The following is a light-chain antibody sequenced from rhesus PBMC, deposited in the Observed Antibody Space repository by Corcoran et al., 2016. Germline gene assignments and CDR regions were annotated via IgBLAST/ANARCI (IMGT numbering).Light chain of an antibody. CDR1: LSVGSS. Sequence: QVILTQSPATLSLSPGERATFSCRASLSVGSSLAWYEQKPGQAPSLLVYGASSRATGIPDRFRCSGSETVFTLTISNLEPEDFAVYYCQNYIRTPFSFGPGTKLDIK. V-gene: IGKV3-53*01. J-gene: IGKJ3*01. CDR2: GAS. CDR3: QNYIRTPFS.